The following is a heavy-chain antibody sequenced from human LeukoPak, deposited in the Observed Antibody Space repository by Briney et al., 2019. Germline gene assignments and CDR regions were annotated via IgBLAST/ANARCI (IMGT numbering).Heavy chain of an antibody. CDR1: GGSFSAYY. CDR3: ARGSNIAAAGSLFLYYYYYMDV. V-gene: IGHV4-34*01. CDR2: INHSGRT. Sequence: PSETLSLTCAVYGGSFSAYYWSWIRQPPGKGLEWIGEINHSGRTDYNPSLKSRVTISVDTSKNQFSLKLSSVTAADTAVYYCARGSNIAAAGSLFLYYYYYMDVWGKGTTVTVSS. D-gene: IGHD6-13*01. J-gene: IGHJ6*03.